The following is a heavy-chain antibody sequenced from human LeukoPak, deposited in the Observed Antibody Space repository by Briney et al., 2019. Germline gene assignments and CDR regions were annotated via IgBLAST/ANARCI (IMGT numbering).Heavy chain of an antibody. V-gene: IGHV3-21*01. CDR1: GFTFTSFS. Sequence: GGSLRLSCAASGFTFTSFSFNWVRQAPGKGLEWVSSINTVATYIYYADSERGRFTISRDNAKNSVYLQMDSLRAEDTGVYYCARLRRNGDSGGFYYYYDYWGQGTLVTVSS. CDR2: INTVATYI. J-gene: IGHJ4*02. CDR3: ARLRRNGDSGGFYYYYDY. D-gene: IGHD3-22*01.